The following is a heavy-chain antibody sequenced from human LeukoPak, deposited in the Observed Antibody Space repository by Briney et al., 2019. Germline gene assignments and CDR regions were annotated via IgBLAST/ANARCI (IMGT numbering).Heavy chain of an antibody. Sequence: GGSLRLSCAASGFTFSSYGMHWIRQAPGKGLEWVAVISYDGSNKYYADSVKGRFTISRDNSKNTLYLQMNSLRAEDTAVYYCAKDRTYYDSSGFDAFDIWGQGTMVTVSS. CDR2: ISYDGSNK. D-gene: IGHD3-22*01. CDR1: GFTFSSYG. CDR3: AKDRTYYDSSGFDAFDI. J-gene: IGHJ3*02. V-gene: IGHV3-30*18.